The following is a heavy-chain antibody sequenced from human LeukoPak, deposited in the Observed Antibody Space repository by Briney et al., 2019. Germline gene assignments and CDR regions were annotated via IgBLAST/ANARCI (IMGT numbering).Heavy chain of an antibody. Sequence: PRGSLRLSCAASGFTFSSYSMNWVRQAPGKGLEWVSYISSSSSTVYYAGSVKGRFTISRDNAKNSLYLQMNSLRAEDTAVYYCARDHPDYWGQGTLVTVSS. V-gene: IGHV3-48*04. CDR2: ISSSSSTV. CDR1: GFTFSSYS. J-gene: IGHJ4*02. CDR3: ARDHPDY.